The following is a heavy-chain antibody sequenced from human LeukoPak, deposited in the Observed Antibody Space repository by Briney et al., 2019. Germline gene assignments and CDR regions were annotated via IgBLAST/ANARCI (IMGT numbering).Heavy chain of an antibody. Sequence: GGSLRLSCAASGFTFSSYEMNWVRQAPGKGLEWVSYISSSGSTIYYADSVKGRFTISRDNAKNSLYLQMNSLGAEDTAVYYCAREGGGSYRLDYWGQGTLVTVSS. CDR3: AREGGGSYRLDY. CDR1: GFTFSSYE. D-gene: IGHD1-26*01. V-gene: IGHV3-48*03. CDR2: ISSSGSTI. J-gene: IGHJ4*02.